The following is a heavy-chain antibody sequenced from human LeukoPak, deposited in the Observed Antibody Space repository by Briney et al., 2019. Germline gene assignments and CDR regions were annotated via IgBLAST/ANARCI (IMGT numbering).Heavy chain of an antibody. CDR1: GFTFSSYA. CDR3: ATGFRAAAGKYYFDF. Sequence: PGGSLRLSCAASGFTFSSYAMSWVRQAPGKGLEWVSAISGSGGSTYYADSVKGRFTISRDNSKNTLYLQMNSLRAEDTAVYYCATGFRAAAGKYYFDFWGQGTLVTVSS. D-gene: IGHD6-13*01. CDR2: ISGSGGST. V-gene: IGHV3-23*01. J-gene: IGHJ4*02.